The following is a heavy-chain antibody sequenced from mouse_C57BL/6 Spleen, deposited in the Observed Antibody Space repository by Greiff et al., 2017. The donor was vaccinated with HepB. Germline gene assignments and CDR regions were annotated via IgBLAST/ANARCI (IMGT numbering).Heavy chain of an antibody. CDR3: ARDEDYGNRGFAY. J-gene: IGHJ3*01. CDR1: GYTFTDYN. D-gene: IGHD2-1*01. Sequence: EVQLQQSGPELVKPGASVKIPCKASGYTFTDYNMDWVKQSHGKSLEWIGDINPNNGGTIYNQKFKGKATLTVDKSSSTAYMELRSLTSEDTAVYYCARDEDYGNRGFAYWGQGTLVTVSA. CDR2: INPNNGGT. V-gene: IGHV1-18*01.